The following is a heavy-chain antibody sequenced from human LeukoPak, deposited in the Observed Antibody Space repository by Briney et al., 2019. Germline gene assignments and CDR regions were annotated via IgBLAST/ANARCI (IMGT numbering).Heavy chain of an antibody. V-gene: IGHV3-21*04. CDR1: GFTFSSYS. D-gene: IGHD2-15*01. Sequence: GGSLRLSCAASGFTFSSYSMNWVRQAPGKGLEWVSSISSSSSYIYYADSVKGRFTISRDNAKNSLYLQMNSLRAEDTAVYYCARVATGYSRAYSDSWGQGTLVTVSS. J-gene: IGHJ4*02. CDR3: ARVATGYSRAYSDS. CDR2: ISSSSSYI.